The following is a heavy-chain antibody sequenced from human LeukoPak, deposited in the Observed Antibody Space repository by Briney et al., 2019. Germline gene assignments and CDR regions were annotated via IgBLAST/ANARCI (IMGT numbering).Heavy chain of an antibody. CDR3: ARGGPIDDYGDPTYYYYYGMDV. J-gene: IGHJ6*02. Sequence: GGSLRLSCAASGFTFSSYSMNWVRQAPGKGLEWVSSISSSSSYIYYADSVKGRFTISRDNAKNSLYLQMNSLRAEDTAVYYCARGGPIDDYGDPTYYYYYGMDVWGQGTTVTVSS. V-gene: IGHV3-21*04. CDR1: GFTFSSYS. CDR2: ISSSSSYI. D-gene: IGHD4-17*01.